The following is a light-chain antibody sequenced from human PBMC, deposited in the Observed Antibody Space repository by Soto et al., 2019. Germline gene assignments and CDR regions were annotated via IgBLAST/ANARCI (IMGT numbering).Light chain of an antibody. Sequence: QSVLTQPASVSGSPGQSITISCTGTSSDVGGYNYVSWYQQHPGKAPKLIIYEVSNRPSGVSNHFSGSKSGNTASLAISGLQAEDEADYYCSSYTSSSTLVFGGGTKLTVL. CDR1: SSDVGGYNY. CDR3: SSYTSSSTLV. CDR2: EVS. J-gene: IGLJ2*01. V-gene: IGLV2-14*01.